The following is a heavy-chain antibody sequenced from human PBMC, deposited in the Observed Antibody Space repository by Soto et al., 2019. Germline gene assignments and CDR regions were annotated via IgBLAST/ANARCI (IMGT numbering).Heavy chain of an antibody. D-gene: IGHD3-16*02. CDR1: GFTFSSYW. Sequence: PGGSLRLSCAASGFTFSSYWMHWVRQAPGKGLVWVSRINSDGSSTSYADSVKGRFTISRDNAKNTLYLQMNSLRAEDTAVYYCERVNDHVWGSYRYNDYFDHWGQGTLVTVSS. J-gene: IGHJ4*02. V-gene: IGHV3-74*01. CDR2: INSDGSST. CDR3: ERVNDHVWGSYRYNDYFDH.